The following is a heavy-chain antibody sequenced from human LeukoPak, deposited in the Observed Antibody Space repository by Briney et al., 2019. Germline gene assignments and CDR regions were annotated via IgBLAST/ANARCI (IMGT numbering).Heavy chain of an antibody. Sequence: SVKVSCKASGGTFSSYAISWVRQAPGQGLEWMGRIIPILGIANYAQKFQGRVTITADKSTSTAYMELSSLRSEDTAVYYCARGFRGDYGLDETLYFDYWGQGTLVTVSS. CDR1: GGTFSSYA. V-gene: IGHV1-69*04. J-gene: IGHJ4*02. CDR3: ARGFRGDYGLDETLYFDY. CDR2: IIPILGIA. D-gene: IGHD4-17*01.